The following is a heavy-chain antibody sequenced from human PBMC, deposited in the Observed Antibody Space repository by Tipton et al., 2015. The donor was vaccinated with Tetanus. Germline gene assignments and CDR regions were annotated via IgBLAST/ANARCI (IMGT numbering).Heavy chain of an antibody. Sequence: QLVQSGAEVKKPGASVKVSCKASGYTFTHYGVNWVRQAPGQGLEWMGWISPFNENVNYAEKFRGRLTMTTDRSTATIYMDLRSRRSDDTAVYYCARGRGLGPHEYFEHWGQGTLVTVSS. D-gene: IGHD3/OR15-3a*01. CDR1: GYTFTHYG. CDR3: ARGRGLGPHEYFEH. V-gene: IGHV1-18*01. CDR2: ISPFNENV. J-gene: IGHJ5*02.